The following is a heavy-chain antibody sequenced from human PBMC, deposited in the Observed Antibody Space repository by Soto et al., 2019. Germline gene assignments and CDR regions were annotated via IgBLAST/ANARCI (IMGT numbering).Heavy chain of an antibody. Sequence: QLQLQESGSGLVKPSQTLSLTCAVSGGSISSGGYSWSWIRQPPGKGLEWIGYIYHSGSTYYNPSLKRRVTIPVDSSKSQFSLQLSSVTAADTVVFYCAAGAIFGVVPLDYWGQGTLVTVSS. CDR2: IYHSGST. V-gene: IGHV4-30-2*01. CDR1: GGSISSGGYS. J-gene: IGHJ4*02. CDR3: AAGAIFGVVPLDY. D-gene: IGHD3-3*01.